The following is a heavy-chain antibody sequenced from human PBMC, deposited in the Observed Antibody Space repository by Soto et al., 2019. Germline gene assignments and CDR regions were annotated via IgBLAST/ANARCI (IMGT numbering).Heavy chain of an antibody. J-gene: IGHJ4*02. V-gene: IGHV3-30-3*01. CDR2: ISYDGINK. CDR1: GFSFSSYA. CDR3: AREGLAPMIEY. D-gene: IGHD3-22*01. Sequence: VQLVESGGGVVQPGRSLRLSCAASGFSFSSYAMHWFRQAPGKGLEWVSVISYDGINKYHADSVKGRFTISRDNSENTLYLQMNGLRAEDTAVYNCAREGLAPMIEYWGQGTLVTVSS.